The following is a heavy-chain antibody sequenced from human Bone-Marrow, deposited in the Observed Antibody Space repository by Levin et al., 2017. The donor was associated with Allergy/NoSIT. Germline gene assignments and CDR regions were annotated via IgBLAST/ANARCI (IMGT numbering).Heavy chain of an antibody. V-gene: IGHV3-23*01. D-gene: IGHD4-23*01. J-gene: IGHJ4*02. Sequence: GGSLRLSCAASGFTFSGYAMSWVRQAPGKGLEWVSGISGNGGSTSYADSVKGRFTISRDNSKDTLYLQMNSLGGEDTAVYYCAKTLCGGKTWGQGTLVTVSS. CDR3: AKTLCGGKT. CDR2: ISGNGGST. CDR1: GFTFSGYA.